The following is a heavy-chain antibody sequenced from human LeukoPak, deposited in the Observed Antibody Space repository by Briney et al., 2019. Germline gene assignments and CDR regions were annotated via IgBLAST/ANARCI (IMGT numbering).Heavy chain of an antibody. CDR2: ISSSGSPI. D-gene: IGHD3-10*01. Sequence: GGSLRLSCAASGFTFSSYEMNWVRQAPRKGLEWVSYISSSGSPIYYADSLKGRFTISRDNAKNSLYLQMNSLRAEDTAVYYCARDPGGSGSYYMGYWGQGILVTVSS. V-gene: IGHV3-48*03. CDR1: GFTFSSYE. J-gene: IGHJ4*02. CDR3: ARDPGGSGSYYMGY.